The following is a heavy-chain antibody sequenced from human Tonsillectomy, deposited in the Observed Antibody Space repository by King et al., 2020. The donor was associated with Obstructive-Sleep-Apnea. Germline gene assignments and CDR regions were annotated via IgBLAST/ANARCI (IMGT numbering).Heavy chain of an antibody. Sequence: VQLVESGGGVVQPGGSLRLSCAASGFTFSFYAMHWVRQAPGRGLEWVAVITHDGSNEYYADSVKGRFTISRANSKDTLHLQMSSLRPEDTAVYYCARDPKSDYFDSSGFDYWGQGSLVTVSS. CDR1: GFTFSFYA. CDR2: ITHDGSNE. D-gene: IGHD3-22*01. V-gene: IGHV3-30-3*01. J-gene: IGHJ4*02. CDR3: ARDPKSDYFDSSGFDY.